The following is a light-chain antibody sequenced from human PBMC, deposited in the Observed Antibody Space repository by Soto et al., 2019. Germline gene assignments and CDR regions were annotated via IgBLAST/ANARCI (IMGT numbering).Light chain of an antibody. V-gene: IGKV3-11*01. CDR3: QQRSNRPLT. Sequence: EIVLTQSPATLSLSPGERATLSCRASQSVSSYLAWYQQKPGQAPRLLIYDASNRATGIPARFSGSGSGTDFTLTISSLDSEDFAVYYCQQRSNRPLTFGQGTRLEIK. J-gene: IGKJ5*01. CDR1: QSVSSY. CDR2: DAS.